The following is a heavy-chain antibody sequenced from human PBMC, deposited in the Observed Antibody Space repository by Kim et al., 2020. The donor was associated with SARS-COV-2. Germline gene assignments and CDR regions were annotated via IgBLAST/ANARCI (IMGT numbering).Heavy chain of an antibody. CDR3: ARGGYSYGYRDDAFDI. CDR1: GFTFSSYD. CDR2: IGTAGDT. Sequence: GGSLRLSCAASGFTFSSYDMHWVRQATGKGLEWVSAIGTAGDTYYPGSVKGRFTISRENAKNSLYLQMNSLRAGDTAVYYCARGGYSYGYRDDAFDIWGQGTMVTVSS. J-gene: IGHJ3*02. V-gene: IGHV3-13*01. D-gene: IGHD5-18*01.